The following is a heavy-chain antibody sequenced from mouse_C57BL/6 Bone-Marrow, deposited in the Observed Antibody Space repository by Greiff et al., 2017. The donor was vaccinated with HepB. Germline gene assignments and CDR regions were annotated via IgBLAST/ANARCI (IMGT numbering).Heavy chain of an antibody. CDR2: INPSSGYT. Sequence: VQRVESGAELAKPGASVKLSCKASGYTFTSYWMHWVKQRPGQGLEWIGYINPSSGYTKYNQKFKDKATLTADKSSSTAYMQLSSLTYEDSAVYYCARPLPNYYGSRNYAMDYWGQGTSVTVSS. D-gene: IGHD1-1*01. CDR1: GYTFTSYW. V-gene: IGHV1-7*01. J-gene: IGHJ4*01. CDR3: ARPLPNYYGSRNYAMDY.